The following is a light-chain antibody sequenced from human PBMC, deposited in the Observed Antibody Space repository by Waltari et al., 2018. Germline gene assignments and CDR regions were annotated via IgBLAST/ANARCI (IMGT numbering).Light chain of an antibody. CDR3: GSYATSSSSVV. J-gene: IGLJ2*01. Sequence: QSALTQPASVSGSPGQSITISCTGTSSDVVGYNYVSWYQQHPGTAPKLMIFDVSDRPAGVSNRFSGSKSGNPASLTISGLLAEDEADYYCGSYATSSSSVVFGGGTKLTVL. V-gene: IGLV2-14*03. CDR1: SSDVVGYNY. CDR2: DVS.